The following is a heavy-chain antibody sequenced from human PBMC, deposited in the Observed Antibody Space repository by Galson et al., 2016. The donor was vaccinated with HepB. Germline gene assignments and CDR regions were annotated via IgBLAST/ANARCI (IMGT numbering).Heavy chain of an antibody. V-gene: IGHV3-21*01. J-gene: IGHJ2*01. CDR2: ISSSSIYI. D-gene: IGHD3-10*01. CDR3: ARDSGQLTPYFDL. Sequence: SLRLSCAASGFTFSTYTMNWVRQAPGKGLEWVSSISSSSIYIYYADSVKGRFTISRDNAKNSLYLQVDSLRAEDTAVYYCARDSGQLTPYFDLWGRGTLVTVSS. CDR1: GFTFSTYT.